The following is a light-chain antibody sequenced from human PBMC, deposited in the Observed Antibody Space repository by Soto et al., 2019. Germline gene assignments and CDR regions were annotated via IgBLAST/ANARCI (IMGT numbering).Light chain of an antibody. Sequence: QSALTQPASVSGSPGQSITISCTGTSSDVGGYNYVSWYQQHPGEAPKLMIYDVSNWPSGVSNRFSGSKSGNTASLTISGLQAEDEADYYCSSYSGSSTVVFGGGTKLTVL. J-gene: IGLJ2*01. CDR2: DVS. CDR1: SSDVGGYNY. CDR3: SSYSGSSTVV. V-gene: IGLV2-14*01.